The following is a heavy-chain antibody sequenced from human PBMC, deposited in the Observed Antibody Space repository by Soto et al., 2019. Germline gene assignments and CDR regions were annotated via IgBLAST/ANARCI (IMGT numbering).Heavy chain of an antibody. D-gene: IGHD6-19*01. V-gene: IGHV4-30-4*08. CDR1: NGSISTNGHY. CDR2: IYYTGNS. Sequence: PSETLSLTCTVSNGSISTNGHYWTWIRQRPGKGLEWIAYIYYTGNSYYNPSLKSRVTISVDTSKNQFSLKLSSVTAADTAVYYCARRIAVAGRLTFDYWGQGTLVTVSS. CDR3: ARRIAVAGRLTFDY. J-gene: IGHJ4*02.